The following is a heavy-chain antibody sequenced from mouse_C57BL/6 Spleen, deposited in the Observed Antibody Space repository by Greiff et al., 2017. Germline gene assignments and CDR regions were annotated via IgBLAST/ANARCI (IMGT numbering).Heavy chain of an antibody. J-gene: IGHJ3*01. CDR1: GFNIKDDY. CDR3: TTRTVEEAD. V-gene: IGHV14-4*01. CDR2: IDPENGDT. D-gene: IGHD1-1*01. Sequence: VQLQQSGAELVRPGASVKLSCTASGFNIKDDYMHWVHQTPEQGLEWIGSIDPENGDTEYASNFQGKATITADTPSNTAYLQLSSLTSEDAAVYYCTTRTVEEADWGQGTLVTVSA.